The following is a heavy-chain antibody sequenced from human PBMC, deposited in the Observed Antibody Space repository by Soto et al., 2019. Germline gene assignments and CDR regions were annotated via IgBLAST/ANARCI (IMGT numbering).Heavy chain of an antibody. J-gene: IGHJ6*02. D-gene: IGHD1-1*01. Sequence: QVQLQESGPGLVKPSETLSLTCTVSGGSVSSGSYYWSWIRQPPGKGLEWIGYIYYSGSTNYNPSLTSRFTIAVATSKNRFSLKLSSVTAADTAVYYCASKNCNYYYYGMDVWGQGTTVTVSS. V-gene: IGHV4-61*01. CDR2: IYYSGST. CDR3: ASKNCNYYYYGMDV. CDR1: GGSVSSGSYY.